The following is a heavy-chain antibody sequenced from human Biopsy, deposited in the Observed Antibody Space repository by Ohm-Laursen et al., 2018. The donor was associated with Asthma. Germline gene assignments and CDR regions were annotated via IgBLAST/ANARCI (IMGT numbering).Heavy chain of an antibody. V-gene: IGHV4-31*03. CDR2: IYYRGST. D-gene: IGHD3-22*01. Sequence: TLSLTCTVSYGSITSGGYYWTWIRQHPGKGLEWIGLIYYRGSTYYNPSLKSRVSISIDTSKNQFSLKLSSVTAADTAVYYCARAQDYYDSRGYYRSFDYWGQGTLVTVSS. J-gene: IGHJ4*02. CDR3: ARAQDYYDSRGYYRSFDY. CDR1: YGSITSGGYY.